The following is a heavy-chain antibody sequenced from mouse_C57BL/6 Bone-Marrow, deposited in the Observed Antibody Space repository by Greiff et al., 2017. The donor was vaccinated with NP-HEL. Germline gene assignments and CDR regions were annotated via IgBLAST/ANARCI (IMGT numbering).Heavy chain of an antibody. D-gene: IGHD1-1*01. V-gene: IGHV5-6*01. CDR3: ARGPVVADYFDY. J-gene: IGHJ2*01. Sequence: LEWVATISSGGSYTYYPDSVKGRFTISRDNAKNTLYLQMSSLKSEDTAMYYCARGPVVADYFDYWGQGTTLTVSS. CDR2: ISSGGSYT.